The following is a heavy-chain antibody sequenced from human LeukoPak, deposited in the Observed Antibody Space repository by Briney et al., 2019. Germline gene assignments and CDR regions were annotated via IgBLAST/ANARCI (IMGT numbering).Heavy chain of an antibody. J-gene: IGHJ6*03. CDR1: GGSISSGSYY. Sequence: PSETLSLTCTVSGGSISSGSYYWSWIRQPAGKGLEWIGRIYTSGSTNYNPSLKSRVTISVDTSKNQFSLKLSSVTAADTAVYYCARDSVVVTYPYYYYMDVWGKGTTVTISS. D-gene: IGHD2-21*02. CDR2: IYTSGST. V-gene: IGHV4-61*02. CDR3: ARDSVVVTYPYYYYMDV.